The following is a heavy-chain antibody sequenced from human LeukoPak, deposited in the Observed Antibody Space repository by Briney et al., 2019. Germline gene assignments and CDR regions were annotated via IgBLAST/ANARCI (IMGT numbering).Heavy chain of an antibody. J-gene: IGHJ3*02. Sequence: GGSLRLSCAASGFTFSSYEMNWVRQAPGKGLEWVSYISSSGSTIYYADSVKGRFTISRDNAMNSLYLQMNSLRAEDTAVYYCAREDGDYDAFDIWGQGTMVTVSS. V-gene: IGHV3-48*03. CDR3: AREDGDYDAFDI. D-gene: IGHD4-17*01. CDR1: GFTFSSYE. CDR2: ISSSGSTI.